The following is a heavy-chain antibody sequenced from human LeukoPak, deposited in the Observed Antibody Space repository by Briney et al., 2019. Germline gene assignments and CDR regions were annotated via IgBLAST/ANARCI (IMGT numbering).Heavy chain of an antibody. J-gene: IGHJ6*02. CDR1: GYTFTGYH. V-gene: IGHV1-2*02. Sequence: GASVKVSCKASGYTFTGYHMHWVRQAPGQGLEWMGWINPNSGGTNYAQKFQGRVTMTRDTSISTAYMELSRLRSDDTAVYYCARDNYGDYPYYYYGMDVWGQGTTVTVSS. CDR3: ARDNYGDYPYYYYGMDV. D-gene: IGHD4-17*01. CDR2: INPNSGGT.